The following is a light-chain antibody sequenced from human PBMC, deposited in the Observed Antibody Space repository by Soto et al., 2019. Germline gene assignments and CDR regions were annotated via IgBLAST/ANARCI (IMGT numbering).Light chain of an antibody. V-gene: IGLV2-14*01. CDR2: EVS. Sequence: QSVLTQPASVSGSPGQSITISCTGTSSDVGAYNYVSWYQQYPGKVPKLMIYEVSNWPSGVSNRFSGSKSGNTASLTISGLQAEDEADYYCSSYTSSSPYVFGTGTRSPS. CDR1: SSDVGAYNY. CDR3: SSYTSSSPYV. J-gene: IGLJ1*01.